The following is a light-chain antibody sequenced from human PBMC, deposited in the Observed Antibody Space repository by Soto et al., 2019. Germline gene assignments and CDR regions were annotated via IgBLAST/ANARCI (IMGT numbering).Light chain of an antibody. V-gene: IGKV3-20*01. Sequence: EIVLTQSLGTLSLSPGERATLSCRTSRSDRNTYLAWYQQKPGQAPSLLIYGASTSATGIPDRVSGSGSGTDITLTISRLQHEDFEVYYCQQDGASPPVYAFGQATKLPIK. CDR3: QQDGASPPVYA. CDR1: RSDRNTY. CDR2: GAS. J-gene: IGKJ2*01.